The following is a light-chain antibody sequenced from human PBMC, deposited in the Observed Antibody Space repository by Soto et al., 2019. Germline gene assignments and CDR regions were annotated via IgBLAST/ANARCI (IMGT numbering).Light chain of an antibody. V-gene: IGKV1-5*03. CDR1: QTISSW. CDR2: KAS. Sequence: DIQMTQSPSTLSGSVGDRVTITCRASQTISSWLAWYQQKPGKAPKVLIYKASTLKSGVPSRFSGSGSGTEFTLTISSPQPDDFATYYCQHYNSYSEAFGQGTKVELE. J-gene: IGKJ1*01. CDR3: QHYNSYSEA.